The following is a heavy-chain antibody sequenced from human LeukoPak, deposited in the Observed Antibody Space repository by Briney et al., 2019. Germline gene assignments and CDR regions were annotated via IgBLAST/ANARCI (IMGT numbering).Heavy chain of an antibody. Sequence: GASVKVSCKVSGYTFTSYDINWVRQATGQGLEWMGWMNPNSGNTGYAQKFQGRVTMTRNTSISTAYMELSSLRSEDTAVYYCARAYYDILTGYYNFWFDPWGQGTLVTVSS. D-gene: IGHD3-9*01. CDR3: ARAYYDILTGYYNFWFDP. CDR2: MNPNSGNT. J-gene: IGHJ5*02. CDR1: GYTFTSYD. V-gene: IGHV1-8*01.